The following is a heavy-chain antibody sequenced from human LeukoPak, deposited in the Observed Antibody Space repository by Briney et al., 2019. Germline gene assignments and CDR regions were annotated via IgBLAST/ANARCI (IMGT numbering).Heavy chain of an antibody. J-gene: IGHJ4*02. V-gene: IGHV3-7*03. Sequence: GGSLRLSCAASGFTFSSYWMSWIRQAPGKGLKWVANIKEDGSEKYYVDSVRGRFTIPRDNAKNSLSLQMNSLRAEDTAVYYCARYFTAVASTVRLDYWGQGTLVTVSS. CDR2: IKEDGSEK. D-gene: IGHD6-19*01. CDR1: GFTFSSYW. CDR3: ARYFTAVASTVRLDY.